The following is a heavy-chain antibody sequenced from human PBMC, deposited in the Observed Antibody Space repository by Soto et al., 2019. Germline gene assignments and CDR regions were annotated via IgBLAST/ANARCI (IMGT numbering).Heavy chain of an antibody. D-gene: IGHD3-10*01. V-gene: IGHV3-23*01. CDR3: ARPLWFGESVCDS. CDR2: IRGRAGNA. J-gene: IGHJ5*01. CDR1: GFTFSSYG. Sequence: GCSMILSCAGTGFTFSSYGMSWVRQAPGKGLEWVSTIRGRAGNANYADSVKGRFTISRDDSTNTVHLQMNSLRPDDTSVDYRARPLWFGESVCDSGGQGTLGT.